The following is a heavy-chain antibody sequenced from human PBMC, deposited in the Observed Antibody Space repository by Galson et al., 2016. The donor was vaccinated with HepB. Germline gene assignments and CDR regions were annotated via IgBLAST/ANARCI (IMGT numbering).Heavy chain of an antibody. D-gene: IGHD5-12*01. V-gene: IGHV3-30*04. CDR2: ISFDGDNT. CDR1: GFTFSSYP. J-gene: IGHJ4*02. CDR3: VREKWLRLLAIGDN. Sequence: SLRLSCAASGFTFSSYPMHWVRQAPGKGLEWVAGISFDGDNTYYADSVKGRFTIPRDKSKSTLYLQMNRLRPGDTAVYYCVREKWLRLLAIGDNWGQGTLVAVSS.